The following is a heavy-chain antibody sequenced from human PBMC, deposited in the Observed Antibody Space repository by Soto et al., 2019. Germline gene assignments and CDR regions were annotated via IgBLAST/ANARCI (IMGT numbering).Heavy chain of an antibody. V-gene: IGHV5-51*03. D-gene: IGHD3-22*01. CDR3: ARAYYFDGSPYYPFDY. CDR1: GYSFAGYW. Sequence: GRSLKISCKGSGYSFAGYWITWVRQMPGKGLEWMGIISPGDSDPRYSPSFQGQVTISADQSISTAYLQWSSLKASDTAMYYCARAYYFDGSPYYPFDYWGQGTLVTVSS. CDR2: ISPGDSDP. J-gene: IGHJ4*02.